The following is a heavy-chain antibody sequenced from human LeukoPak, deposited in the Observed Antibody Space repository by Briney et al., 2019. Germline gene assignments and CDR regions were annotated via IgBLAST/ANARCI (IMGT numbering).Heavy chain of an antibody. V-gene: IGHV3-30*19. CDR3: ARENLPYGWFGELLPGLFDY. Sequence: PGRSLRLSCAASGFTFSSYGMHWVRQAPGKGLEWVAVIWYDGSNKYYADSVKGRFTISRENSKNTLYLQMNSLRAEDTAVYYCARENLPYGWFGELLPGLFDYWGQGTLVTVSS. CDR1: GFTFSSYG. D-gene: IGHD3-10*01. J-gene: IGHJ4*02. CDR2: IWYDGSNK.